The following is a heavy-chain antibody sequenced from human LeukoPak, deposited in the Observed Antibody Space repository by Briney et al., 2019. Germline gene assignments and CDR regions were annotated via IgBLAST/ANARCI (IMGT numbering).Heavy chain of an antibody. Sequence: GGSLRLSCAASGFTFSSYAMSWVRQAPGKGLEWVSAISGSGGSTYYADSVKGRLTISRDNSKNTLYLQMNSLRAEDTAVYYCAKDRGYCSGGSCYPWFDPWGQGTLVTVSS. J-gene: IGHJ5*02. CDR3: AKDRGYCSGGSCYPWFDP. V-gene: IGHV3-23*01. CDR1: GFTFSSYA. CDR2: ISGSGGST. D-gene: IGHD2-15*01.